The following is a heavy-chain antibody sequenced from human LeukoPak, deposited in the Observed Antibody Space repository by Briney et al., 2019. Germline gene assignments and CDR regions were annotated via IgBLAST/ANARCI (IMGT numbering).Heavy chain of an antibody. Sequence: GGSLRLSCGASGFRFSNYAMNWVRQAPGKGLEWVSAITGSGGSTYYADSVKGRFTISRDNSKNTLHLQMNSLRAEDTAVYYCAKTMVRGVINPTYWYFDLWGRGTLVTVSS. CDR2: ITGSGGST. D-gene: IGHD3-10*01. J-gene: IGHJ2*01. CDR1: GFRFSNYA. V-gene: IGHV3-23*01. CDR3: AKTMVRGVINPTYWYFDL.